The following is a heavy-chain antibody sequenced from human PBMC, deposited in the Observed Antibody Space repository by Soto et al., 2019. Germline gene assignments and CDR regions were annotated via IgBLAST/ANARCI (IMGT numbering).Heavy chain of an antibody. CDR1: GGSFGNDY. D-gene: IGHD3-10*01. Sequence: SETLSLACAVCGGSFGNDYWTWIRQPPGKGLEWIGEINHSGNTISNPSLKSRFAISVDTSKNQFSLHLTSVTAADTAVYYCARSGRSCTENQCYTYHDYWAQGTLVPVSS. CDR2: INHSGNT. CDR3: ARSGRSCTENQCYTYHDY. V-gene: IGHV4-34*01. J-gene: IGHJ4*02.